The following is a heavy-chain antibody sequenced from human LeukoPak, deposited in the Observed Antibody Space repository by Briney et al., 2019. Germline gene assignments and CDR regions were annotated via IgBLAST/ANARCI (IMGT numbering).Heavy chain of an antibody. Sequence: ASVKVSCKASGYTFTGYYMHWVRQAPGQGLEWMGWINPNSGGTNYAQKFQGRVTMTRDTSISTAYMELSRLRSDDTAVYYCARDPELGIGLIIDYWGQGTLVTVSS. D-gene: IGHD7-27*01. V-gene: IGHV1-2*02. CDR2: INPNSGGT. CDR1: GYTFTGYY. J-gene: IGHJ4*02. CDR3: ARDPELGIGLIIDY.